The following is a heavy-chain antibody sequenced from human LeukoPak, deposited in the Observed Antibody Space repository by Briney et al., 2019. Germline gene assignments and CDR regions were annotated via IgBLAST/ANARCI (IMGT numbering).Heavy chain of an antibody. Sequence: SETLSLTCTVSGGSISSYYRSWVRQPPGKGLEWIGYIYYSGSTNYNPSLKSRVTISVDTSKNQFSLKLRSVTAADTGVYYCARMVGIYSSDRYFDYWGQGTLVTVSS. D-gene: IGHD6-19*01. CDR3: ARMVGIYSSDRYFDY. V-gene: IGHV4-59*01. J-gene: IGHJ4*02. CDR2: IYYSGST. CDR1: GGSISSYY.